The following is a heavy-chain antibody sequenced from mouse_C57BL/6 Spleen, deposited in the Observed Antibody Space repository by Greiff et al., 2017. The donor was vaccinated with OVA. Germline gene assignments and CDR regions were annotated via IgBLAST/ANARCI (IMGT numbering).Heavy chain of an antibody. J-gene: IGHJ3*01. CDR3: ARAGGSYDGYYLFAY. CDR2: IYPGSGNT. Sequence: QVQLQQSGAELVRPGASVKLSCKASGYTFTDYYINWVKQRPGQGLEWIARIYPGSGNTYYNEKFKGKATLTAEKSSSTAYMQLSSLTSEDSAVYFCARAGGSYDGYYLFAYWGQGTLVTVSA. CDR1: GYTFTDYY. V-gene: IGHV1-76*01. D-gene: IGHD2-3*01.